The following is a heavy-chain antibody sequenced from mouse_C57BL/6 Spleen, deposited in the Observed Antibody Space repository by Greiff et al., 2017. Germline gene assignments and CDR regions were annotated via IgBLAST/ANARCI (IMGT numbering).Heavy chain of an antibody. J-gene: IGHJ4*01. Sequence: QVQLQQPRAELVRPGSSVKLSCQASGYTFTSYCMHRVKQRPIQGLEWIGNIDPSDSETHYNQKFKDKATLTVAKSSSTAYMQLSSLTSEASAVYYCSRSGAYDGYFSYAMDYWGQGTSVTVSS. V-gene: IGHV1-52*01. CDR2: IDPSDSET. CDR3: SRSGAYDGYFSYAMDY. D-gene: IGHD2-3*01. CDR1: GYTFTSYC.